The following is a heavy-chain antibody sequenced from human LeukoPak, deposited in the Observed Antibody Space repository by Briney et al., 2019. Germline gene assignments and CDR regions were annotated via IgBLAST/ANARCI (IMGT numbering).Heavy chain of an antibody. V-gene: IGHV3-33*01. J-gene: IGHJ3*02. CDR1: GFTFSIYD. Sequence: PGRCLTLSRAASGFTFSIYDMHSARHAPGKGLEWVAIIRYDGSNKYYVDSVKGRFTISRDNSKNTLYLQMNSLRADDTAVYYCARAKWTPLPDIWGRGTMVTVSS. CDR3: ARAKWTPLPDI. CDR2: IRYDGSNK. D-gene: IGHD1-26*01.